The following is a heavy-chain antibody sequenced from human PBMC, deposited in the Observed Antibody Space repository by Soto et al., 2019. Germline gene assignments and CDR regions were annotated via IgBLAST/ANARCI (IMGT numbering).Heavy chain of an antibody. CDR3: ARGRIVATMEYYFDY. CDR1: GFTFSNYG. D-gene: IGHD5-12*01. J-gene: IGHJ4*02. CDR2: IWYDGFKK. V-gene: IGHV3-33*01. Sequence: QVQLVESGGGVVQPGRAVRLSCAASGFTFSNYGMHWVRQAPGKGLEWVAVIWYDGFKKDYADSVKGRFTISRDNSKNTLYLQRNSLRAEDKAVYYCARGRIVATMEYYFDYWGQGTQVTVSS.